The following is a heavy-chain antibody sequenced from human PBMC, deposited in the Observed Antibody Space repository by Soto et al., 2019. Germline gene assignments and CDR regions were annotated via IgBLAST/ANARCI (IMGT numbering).Heavy chain of an antibody. CDR1: GGSISSGGYS. D-gene: IGHD4-17*01. J-gene: IGHJ4*02. Sequence: SETLSLTCAVSGGSISSGGYSWSWIRQPPGKGLEWIGYIYHSGSTYYNPSLKSRVTVSVDRSKNQFSLKLSSVTAADTAVYYCARGVTTVTTIDYWGQGTLVTVSS. CDR3: ARGVTTVTTIDY. CDR2: IYHSGST. V-gene: IGHV4-30-2*01.